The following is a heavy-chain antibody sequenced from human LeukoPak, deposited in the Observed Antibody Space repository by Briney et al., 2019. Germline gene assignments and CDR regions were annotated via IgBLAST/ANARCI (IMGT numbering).Heavy chain of an antibody. V-gene: IGHV1-69*13. Sequence: ASVKVSCKASGYTFTGYYMHWVRQAPGQGLEWMGGIIPIFGTANYAQKFQGRVTITADESTSTAYMELSSLRSEDTAVYYCARGSAGLHLGELSLWSFDCWGQGTLVTVSS. D-gene: IGHD3-16*02. CDR3: ARGSAGLHLGELSLWSFDC. J-gene: IGHJ4*02. CDR1: GYTFTGYY. CDR2: IIPIFGTA.